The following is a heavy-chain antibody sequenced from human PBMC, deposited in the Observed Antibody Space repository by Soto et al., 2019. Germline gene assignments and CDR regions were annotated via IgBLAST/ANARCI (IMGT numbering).Heavy chain of an antibody. J-gene: IGHJ4*02. Sequence: EVQLVESGGGLAKPGGSLRLSCAASGFLFNSYGMNWVRLSPGRRLEWISSISSTSTYIEYADSVKGRFIISRDNAENSLFLQMNSLRAEDTAVYYCTRDRAPVMVFPDFDFWGQGAVVTVSS. CDR1: GFLFNSYG. D-gene: IGHD3-10*01. CDR2: ISSTSTYI. V-gene: IGHV3-21*01. CDR3: TRDRAPVMVFPDFDF.